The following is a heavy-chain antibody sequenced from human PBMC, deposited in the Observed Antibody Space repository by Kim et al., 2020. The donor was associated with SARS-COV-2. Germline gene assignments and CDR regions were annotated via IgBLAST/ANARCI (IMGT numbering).Heavy chain of an antibody. J-gene: IGHJ4*01. CDR2: IYXSGST. CDR3: XGRXXMVLXXY. V-gene: IGHV4-39*02. D-gene: IGHD1-1*01. CDR1: GGSISSSSYY. Sequence: SETLSLTCTVSGGSISSSSYYWGWIRQPPGXXXEWXXXIYXSGSTYDNPFLKSRXXISXXPSKXXFSLXXTSVTAADXXVYXXXGRXXMVLXXYLGXXTL.